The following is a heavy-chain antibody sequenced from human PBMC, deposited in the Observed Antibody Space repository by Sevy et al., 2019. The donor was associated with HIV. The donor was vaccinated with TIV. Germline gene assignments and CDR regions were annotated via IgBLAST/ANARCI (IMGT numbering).Heavy chain of an antibody. CDR3: AKTLQKLPFHPHYFDY. CDR1: GFALRSYT. CDR2: ISATGGST. J-gene: IGHJ4*02. V-gene: IGHV3-23*01. D-gene: IGHD2-21*02. Sequence: GGSLRLSCGVSGFALRSYTMNWLRQAPGKGLEWVASISATGGSTYYADSVKGRFTISRDVSKSTLYLQMNSLTAEDTAMFYCAKTLQKLPFHPHYFDYWGQGTLVTVSS.